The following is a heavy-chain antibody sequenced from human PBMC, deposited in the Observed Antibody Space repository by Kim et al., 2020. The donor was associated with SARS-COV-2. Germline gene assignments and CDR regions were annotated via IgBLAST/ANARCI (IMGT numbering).Heavy chain of an antibody. Sequence: GGSLRLSCAASGFTFSSYAMSWVRQAPGKGLEWVSAISGSGGSTYYADSVKGRFTISRDNSKNTLYLQMNSLRAEDTAVYYCAKVYDYGDYAFFVAFVSAPFDYWGQGTLVTVSS. CDR1: GFTFSSYA. V-gene: IGHV3-23*01. CDR2: ISGSGGST. CDR3: AKVYDYGDYAFFVAFVSAPFDY. J-gene: IGHJ4*02. D-gene: IGHD4-17*01.